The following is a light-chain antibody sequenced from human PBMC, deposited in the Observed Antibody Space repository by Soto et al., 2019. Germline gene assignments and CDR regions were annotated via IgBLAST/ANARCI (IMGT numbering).Light chain of an antibody. J-gene: IGKJ1*01. V-gene: IGKV3-20*01. CDR3: QQYVSSPLT. CDR2: GAS. Sequence: EIVLTQSPGTLSLSPGERATLSCRASQSVSSIYVAWYQQKPGQAPRLLISGASSRAAGIPDRFSGSGSGTDFTLTISRLEPEDFAVYYCQQYVSSPLTFGQGTRVEIK. CDR1: QSVSSIY.